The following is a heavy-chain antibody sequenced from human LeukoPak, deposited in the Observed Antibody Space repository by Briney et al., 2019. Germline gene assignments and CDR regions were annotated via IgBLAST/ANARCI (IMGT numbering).Heavy chain of an antibody. V-gene: IGHV3-7*01. CDR2: IKQDGSEK. J-gene: IGHJ4*02. D-gene: IGHD6-13*01. Sequence: PGGSLRLSXAASGFTFSRYWMSWVRQAPGKGLEWVANIKQDGSEKYYVDSVKGRFTISRDNAKNSLYLQMNSLRAEDTAVYYCARSAGSSSWYEGYYFDYWGQGTLVTVSS. CDR1: GFTFSRYW. CDR3: ARSAGSSSWYEGYYFDY.